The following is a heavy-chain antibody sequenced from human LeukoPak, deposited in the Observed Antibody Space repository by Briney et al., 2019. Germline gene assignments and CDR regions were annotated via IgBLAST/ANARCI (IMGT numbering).Heavy chain of an antibody. Sequence: ASVKVSCKASGYTLTGYFMHWVRQAPGQGLEWTGWINPKNGDTNYAQNLQGRVTMTRDTSISTAYMELSRLRSDDTAVYYCGRSHGGNSFDYWGQGTLVTVSS. CDR1: GYTLTGYF. CDR2: INPKNGDT. V-gene: IGHV1-2*02. D-gene: IGHD4-23*01. CDR3: GRSHGGNSFDY. J-gene: IGHJ4*02.